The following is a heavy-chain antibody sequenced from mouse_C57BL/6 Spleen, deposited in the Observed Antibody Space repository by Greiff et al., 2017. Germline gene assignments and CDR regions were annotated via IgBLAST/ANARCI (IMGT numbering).Heavy chain of an antibody. D-gene: IGHD1-1*01. CDR1: GYAFTNYL. Sequence: QVQLKESGAELVRPGTSVKVSCKASGYAFTNYLIEWVKQRPGQGLEWIGVINPGSGGTNYNEKFKGKATLTADNSSSTAYMQLSSLTSEDSAVYFCARGLRTKGYFDVWGTGTTVTVSS. V-gene: IGHV1-54*01. J-gene: IGHJ1*03. CDR3: ARGLRTKGYFDV. CDR2: INPGSGGT.